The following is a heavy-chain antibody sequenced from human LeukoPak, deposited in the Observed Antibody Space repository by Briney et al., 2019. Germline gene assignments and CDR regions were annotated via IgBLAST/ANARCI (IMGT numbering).Heavy chain of an antibody. CDR3: AKDQRPRGNYGYFDY. Sequence: GGSLRLSCAASGFTFSTCGMSWVRQAPGKGVEWVSSISDSGDYTYYADSVKGRFSISRDNSKNTLYPQMDRLRAEDTAVYYCAKDQRPRGNYGYFDYWGQGTLVTVSS. CDR2: ISDSGDYT. D-gene: IGHD1-26*01. J-gene: IGHJ4*02. V-gene: IGHV3-23*01. CDR1: GFTFSTCG.